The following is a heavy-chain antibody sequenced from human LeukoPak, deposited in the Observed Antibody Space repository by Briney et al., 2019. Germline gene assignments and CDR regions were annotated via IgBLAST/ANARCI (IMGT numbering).Heavy chain of an antibody. Sequence: GGSLRLSCAASGFTFDDYGMSWVRQAPGKGLEWVSGINWNGSSTGYADSVKGRFTISRDNAKNSLYLQMNSLRAEDTALYYCARGKSSPTLPLDYWGQGTLVSVSS. CDR1: GFTFDDYG. V-gene: IGHV3-20*04. CDR3: ARGKSSPTLPLDY. CDR2: INWNGSST. J-gene: IGHJ4*02.